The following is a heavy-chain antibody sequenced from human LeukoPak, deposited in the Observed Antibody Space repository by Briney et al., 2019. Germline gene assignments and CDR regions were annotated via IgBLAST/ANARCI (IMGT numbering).Heavy chain of an antibody. J-gene: IGHJ4*02. CDR2: IYYSESA. CDR3: ARAHSNLGSHFDY. Sequence: SETLSLTCGVSGGSITSTNYWTWVRQPPGKGLEWIGEIYYSESANYNPSLKSRVTISVDKSKNQFSLKLTSVTAADTAVYYCARAHSNLGSHFDYWGQGTLVTVAS. CDR1: GGSITSTNY. D-gene: IGHD5-18*01. V-gene: IGHV4-4*02.